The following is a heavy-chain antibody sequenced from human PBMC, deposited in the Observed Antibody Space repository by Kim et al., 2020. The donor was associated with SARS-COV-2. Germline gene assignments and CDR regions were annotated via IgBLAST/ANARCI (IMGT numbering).Heavy chain of an antibody. V-gene: IGHV4-59*13. J-gene: IGHJ4*02. Sequence: SETLSLTCTVSGGSIRSYYWTWIRQSPGKGLEWIGHIYYSGDTNYNPSLKNRVAISVDTSNNQFSLKLTSVTADDTAVYYDSSGDLAYWGQGILVTVST. CDR1: GGSIRSYY. CDR2: IYYSGDT. D-gene: IGHD3-22*01. CDR3: SSGDLAY.